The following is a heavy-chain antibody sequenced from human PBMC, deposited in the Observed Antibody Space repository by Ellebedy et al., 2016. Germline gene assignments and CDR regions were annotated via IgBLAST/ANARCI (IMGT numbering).Heavy chain of an antibody. V-gene: IGHV3-23*01. CDR2: ISADSDTT. Sequence: GESLKISXTASGFNFNTFFMSWVRQAPGKGLEWVSTISADSDTTRLADSVKGRFTISRDSSKNTVYLRMNNLRAEDTAVYYCRHGHYADYWGQGTLVTVSS. CDR3: RHGHYADY. J-gene: IGHJ4*02. CDR1: GFNFNTFF. D-gene: IGHD3/OR15-3a*01.